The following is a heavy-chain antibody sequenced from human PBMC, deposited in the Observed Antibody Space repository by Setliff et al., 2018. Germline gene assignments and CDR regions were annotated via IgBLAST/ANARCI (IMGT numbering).Heavy chain of an antibody. J-gene: IGHJ3*02. CDR3: ARDYYDSRGSYAFDI. Sequence: SETLSLTCAVYGGSFSGNYWSWIRQPPGKGLEWIGEINHSGSTNHNPPLKSRVTISVDTSKNQFSLNLSSVTAADTAMYYCARDYYDSRGSYAFDIWGQGTVVTVSS. CDR2: INHSGST. D-gene: IGHD3-22*01. CDR1: GGSFSGNY. V-gene: IGHV4-34*01.